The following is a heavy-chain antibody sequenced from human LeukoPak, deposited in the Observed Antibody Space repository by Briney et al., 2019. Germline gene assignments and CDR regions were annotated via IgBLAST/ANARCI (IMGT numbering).Heavy chain of an antibody. J-gene: IGHJ4*02. CDR1: GGSISSGDYY. Sequence: SQTLSLTCTVSGGSISSGDYYWSWIRQPPGKGLEWIGSIYYSGSTYYNPSLKSRVTISVDTSKNQFSLKLSSVTAADTAVYYCARTYSSGRGGPLGYWGQGTLVTVSS. D-gene: IGHD6-19*01. CDR2: IYYSGST. V-gene: IGHV4-39*07. CDR3: ARTYSSGRGGPLGY.